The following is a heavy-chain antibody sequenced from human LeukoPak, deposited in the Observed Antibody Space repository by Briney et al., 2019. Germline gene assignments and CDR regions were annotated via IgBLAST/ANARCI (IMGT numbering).Heavy chain of an antibody. V-gene: IGHV3-30*02. CDR2: IRYDGSNK. CDR1: GFTFSSYG. CDR3: AIHERVVGPTTASYYSDY. D-gene: IGHD1-26*01. J-gene: IGHJ4*01. Sequence: PGGSLRLSCAASGFTFSSYGMHWVRQAPGKGLEWVAFIRYDGSNKYYADSVKGRFTISRDNSKNTLYLQMNSLRAEDRAVYYCAIHERVVGPTTASYYSDYGGHGPLVTVYS.